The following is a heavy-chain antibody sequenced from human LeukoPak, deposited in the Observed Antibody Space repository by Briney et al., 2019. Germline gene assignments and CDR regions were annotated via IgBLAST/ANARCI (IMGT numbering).Heavy chain of an antibody. CDR1: GFNFSSYA. CDR2: ISYDGSNK. J-gene: IGHJ4*02. V-gene: IGHV3-30-3*01. Sequence: GGSLRLSCAASGFNFSSYAMNWVRQAPGKGLEWVAVISYDGSNKDYADSVKGRFTISRDNSQNTLYLQMNSLRAEDTAVYYCARDFQALDYWGQGTLVTVSS. CDR3: ARDFQALDY.